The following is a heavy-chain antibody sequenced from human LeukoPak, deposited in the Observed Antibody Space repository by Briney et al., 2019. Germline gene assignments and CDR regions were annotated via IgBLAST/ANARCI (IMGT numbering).Heavy chain of an antibody. J-gene: IGHJ3*02. D-gene: IGHD3-10*01. CDR1: GFTFSSYS. CDR3: ARVKLHELLWFGELPRDAFDI. V-gene: IGHV3-48*04. Sequence: GGSLRLSCAASGFTFSSYSMNWVRQAPGKGLEWVSFISSSSGSIYYADSVRGRITISRDNSKNSVYLQMNSLSAEDTAVYYCARVKLHELLWFGELPRDAFDIWGQGTMVTVSS. CDR2: ISSSSGSI.